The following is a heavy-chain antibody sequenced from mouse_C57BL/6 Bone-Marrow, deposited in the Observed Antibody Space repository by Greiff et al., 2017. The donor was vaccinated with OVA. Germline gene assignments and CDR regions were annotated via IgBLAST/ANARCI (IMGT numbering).Heavy chain of an antibody. CDR1: GFNFSSYG. J-gene: IGHJ2*01. V-gene: IGHV5-6*02. D-gene: IGHD1-1*01. CDR3: ARRDTTVVDYFDY. CDR2: ISSGGSYT. Sequence: DVKLVESGGDLVKPGGSLKLSCAASGFNFSSYGMSWVRQTPDKRLEWVATISSGGSYTYYPDSVKGRFTISRDNAKNTLYLQMSSLKSEDTAMYYCARRDTTVVDYFDYWGQGTTLTVSS.